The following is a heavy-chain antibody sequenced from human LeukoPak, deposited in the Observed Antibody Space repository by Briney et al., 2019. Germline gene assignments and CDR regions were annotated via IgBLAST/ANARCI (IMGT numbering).Heavy chain of an antibody. CDR3: ARLYDYATDY. CDR2: IYHSGST. CDR1: AYSISSGFY. V-gene: IGHV4-38-2*02. J-gene: IGHJ4*02. Sequence: SETLSLTCTVSAYSISSGFYWGWIRQPPGKGLEWIGSIYHSGSTYYNPSLKSRVTISVDTSKNQFSLKLSSVTAADTAVYYCARLYDYATDYWGQGTLVTVSS. D-gene: IGHD3-16*01.